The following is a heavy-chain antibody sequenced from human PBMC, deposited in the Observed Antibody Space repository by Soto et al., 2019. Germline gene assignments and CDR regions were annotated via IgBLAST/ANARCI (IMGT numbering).Heavy chain of an antibody. D-gene: IGHD2-8*02. CDR1: GFSFSTYS. CDR3: TRDLHWSFDY. J-gene: IGHJ4*02. CDR2: ASTSAT. V-gene: IGHV3-48*01. Sequence: SLRLSCAASGFSFSTYSMNWVRQAPGRGLEWVSYASTSATYYSDSVKGRFSISRDDAKNSLYLEMNSLRAEDTAVYYCTRDLHWSFDYWDQGALVTVSS.